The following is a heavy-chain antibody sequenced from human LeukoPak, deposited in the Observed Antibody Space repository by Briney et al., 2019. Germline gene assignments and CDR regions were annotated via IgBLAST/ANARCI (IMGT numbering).Heavy chain of an antibody. J-gene: IGHJ4*02. CDR3: ARAGGSSWADY. CDR1: GFTFSSYA. CDR2: ISGSGGST. D-gene: IGHD6-13*01. V-gene: IGHV3-23*01. Sequence: GGSLRLSCAASGFTFSSYAMSWVRQAPGKGLEWVSAISGSGGSTYYADSVKGRFTISRDNAKNSVYLQMNSLRAEDTAVYYCARAGGSSWADYWGQGTLVTVSS.